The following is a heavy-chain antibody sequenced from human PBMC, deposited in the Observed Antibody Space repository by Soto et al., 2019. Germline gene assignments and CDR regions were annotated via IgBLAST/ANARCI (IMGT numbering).Heavy chain of an antibody. V-gene: IGHV3-30-3*01. CDR2: ISYDGSYK. Sequence: GGSLRLSFAASGFTFSSYAMHWVRQAPGKGLEWVAVISYDGSYKYYADSVKGRFTISRDNSKNTLYLQMNSLRAEDTAVYYCARDYYRFNSGYGFSMDVWGQGTTVTVSS. J-gene: IGHJ6*02. D-gene: IGHD5-12*01. CDR3: ARDYYRFNSGYGFSMDV. CDR1: GFTFSSYA.